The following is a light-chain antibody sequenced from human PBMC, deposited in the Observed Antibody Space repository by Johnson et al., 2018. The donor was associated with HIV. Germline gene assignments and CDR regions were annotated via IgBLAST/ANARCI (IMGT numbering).Light chain of an antibody. J-gene: IGLJ1*01. V-gene: IGLV1-51*01. CDR1: SSNIGNNY. CDR2: DNN. Sequence: QSVLTQSPSVSAAPGQKVTISCSGSSSNIGNNYISWYQQFPGTAPKLLIYDNNQRPSGIPDRFSGSKSGTSATLGITGLQTGDEADYYCGTWDSSLSAEAVFGSGTKVTVL. CDR3: GTWDSSLSAEAV.